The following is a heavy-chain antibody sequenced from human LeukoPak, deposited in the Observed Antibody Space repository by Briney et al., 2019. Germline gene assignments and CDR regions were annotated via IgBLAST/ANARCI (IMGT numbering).Heavy chain of an antibody. CDR3: ARGDCSSTICYSPMDV. J-gene: IGHJ6*03. CDR1: GYSISSGYY. CDR2: IYRSGST. V-gene: IGHV4-38-2*02. Sequence: KPSETLSLTCTVSGYSISSGYYWVWIRQTPGKGLEWIGSIYRSGSTNYNPSLKSRVTISVDTSKNQFSLKVNSVTAADTALYYCARGDCSSTICYSPMDVWGKGTTVTVSS. D-gene: IGHD2-2*01.